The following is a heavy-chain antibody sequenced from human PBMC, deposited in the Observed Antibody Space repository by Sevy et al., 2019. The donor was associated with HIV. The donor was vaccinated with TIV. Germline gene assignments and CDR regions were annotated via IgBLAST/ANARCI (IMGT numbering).Heavy chain of an antibody. CDR2: IYYSGST. D-gene: IGHD3-22*01. CDR3: ARERRGGDKVYYYDSSGLPRWFDP. V-gene: IGHV4-61*01. CDR1: GGSVSSGSYY. Sequence: SETLSLTCTVSGGSVSSGSYYWSWIRQPPGKGLEWIGYIYYSGSTNYNPSLKSRVTISVDTSKNQFSLKLSSVTAADTAVYYCARERRGGDKVYYYDSSGLPRWFDPWGQGTLVTVSS. J-gene: IGHJ5*02.